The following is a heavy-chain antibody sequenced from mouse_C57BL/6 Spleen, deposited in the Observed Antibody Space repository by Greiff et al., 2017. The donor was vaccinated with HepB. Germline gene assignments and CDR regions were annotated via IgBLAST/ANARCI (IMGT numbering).Heavy chain of an antibody. V-gene: IGHV1-75*01. CDR1: GYTFTDYY. Sequence: QVQLKQSGPELVKPGASVKISCKASGYTFTDYYINWVKQRPGQGLEWIGWIFPGSGSTFYNEKFKVKATLTVDKSSSTAYMLLSSLTSEDSAVYFCARYLGSSCFDYWGQGTTLTVSS. D-gene: IGHD1-1*01. CDR2: IFPGSGST. CDR3: ARYLGSSCFDY. J-gene: IGHJ2*01.